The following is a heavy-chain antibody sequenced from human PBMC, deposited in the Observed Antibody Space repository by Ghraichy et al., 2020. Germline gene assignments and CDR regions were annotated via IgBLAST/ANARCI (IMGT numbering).Heavy chain of an antibody. J-gene: IGHJ4*02. D-gene: IGHD1-1*01. V-gene: IGHV1-46*01. CDR3: AKDATNWCVDH. CDR1: GYTFTRYN. CDR2: INTGDGST. Sequence: ASVKVSCKASGYTFTRYNMHWVRQAPGQGLEWVGIINTGDGSTSYAQKFRGRVTMTRDTSTSTVYMELTSLRSEDTALYYCAKDATNWCVDHWAQGTLVTVSS.